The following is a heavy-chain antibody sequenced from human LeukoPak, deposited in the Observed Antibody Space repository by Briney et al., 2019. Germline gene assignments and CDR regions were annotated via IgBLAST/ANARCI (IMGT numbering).Heavy chain of an antibody. J-gene: IGHJ4*02. CDR2: IYYSGST. Sequence: SETLSLTCTVSGGSISSYYWSWIRQPPGKDLEWIGYIYYSGSTNYNPSLESRVTISVDTSKNQFFLKLSSVTAADTAVYYCARDPTVTPFDYWGQGTLVTVSS. CDR1: GGSISSYY. CDR3: ARDPTVTPFDY. V-gene: IGHV4-59*01. D-gene: IGHD4-17*01.